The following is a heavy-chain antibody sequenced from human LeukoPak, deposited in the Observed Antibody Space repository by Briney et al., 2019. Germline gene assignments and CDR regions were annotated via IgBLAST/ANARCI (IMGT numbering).Heavy chain of an antibody. CDR3: ASAAAGTAVDY. V-gene: IGHV1-2*02. D-gene: IGHD6-13*01. CDR1: GYTFTSYA. J-gene: IGHJ4*02. Sequence: GASVKVSCKASGYTFTSYAMNWARQAPGQGLEWMGWINPNSGGTNYAQKFQGRVTMTRDTSISTAYMELSRLRSDDTAVYYCASAAAGTAVDYWGQGTLVTVSS. CDR2: INPNSGGT.